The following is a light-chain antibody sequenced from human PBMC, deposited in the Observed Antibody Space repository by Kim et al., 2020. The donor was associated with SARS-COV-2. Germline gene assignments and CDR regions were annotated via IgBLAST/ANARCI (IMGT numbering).Light chain of an antibody. Sequence: GQSITISCNGTSSDIGGYNYVSWYQQHPGKAPRLMIFDVNKRPSGVSNRFSGSKSGNTASLTISGLQTEDEADYYCGSYTSSSTLLFGGGTQLTVL. CDR1: SSDIGGYNY. CDR2: DVN. J-gene: IGLJ3*02. CDR3: GSYTSSSTLL. V-gene: IGLV2-14*04.